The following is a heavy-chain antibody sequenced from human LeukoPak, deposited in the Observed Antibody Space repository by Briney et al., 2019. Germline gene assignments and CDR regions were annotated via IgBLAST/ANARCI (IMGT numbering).Heavy chain of an antibody. CDR3: ARAVTGTSLVDF. D-gene: IGHD6-19*01. V-gene: IGHV4-59*08. CDR1: GGSIGGDH. J-gene: IGHJ4*02. CDR2: ISYTGST. Sequence: SETLSLTCTISGGSIGGDHWSWIRQAPGEGLEWIGYISYTGSTSYNPSLRSRVTISLNRPENQFSLRLTSVTAADTAVYYCARAVTGTSLVDFWGQGTLVAVSS.